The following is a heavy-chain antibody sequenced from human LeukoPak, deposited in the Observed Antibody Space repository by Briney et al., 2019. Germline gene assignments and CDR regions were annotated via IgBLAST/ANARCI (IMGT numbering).Heavy chain of an antibody. CDR3: VKSPGIAAAGPEGGGIDY. D-gene: IGHD6-13*01. J-gene: IGHJ4*02. CDR1: GFTFSRYA. CDR2: ISSNGGST. V-gene: IGHV3-64D*06. Sequence: HPGGSLRLSCSASGFTFSRYAMHWVRQAPGKGLEYVSAISSNGGSTYYADSVKGRFTISRDNSKNTLYLQMSSLRAEDTAVYYCVKSPGIAAAGPEGGGIDYWGQGTLVTVSS.